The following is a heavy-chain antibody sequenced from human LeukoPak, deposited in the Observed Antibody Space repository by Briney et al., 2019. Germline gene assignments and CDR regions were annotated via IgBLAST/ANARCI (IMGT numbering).Heavy chain of an antibody. J-gene: IGHJ4*02. CDR1: GGTFSSYA. CDR3: AKLREGFFDY. Sequence: ASVKVSCKASGGTFSSYAISWVRQAPGQGLEWMGWIGAYNGNTNYAQKLQGRVTMTTDTSTSTAYMELRSLRSDDTAVYYCAKLREGFFDYWGQGTLVTVSS. D-gene: IGHD1-7*01. CDR2: IGAYNGNT. V-gene: IGHV1-18*01.